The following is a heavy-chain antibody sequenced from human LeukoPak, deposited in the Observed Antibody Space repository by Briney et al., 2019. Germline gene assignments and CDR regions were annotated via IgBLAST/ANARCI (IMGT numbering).Heavy chain of an antibody. J-gene: IGHJ4*02. V-gene: IGHV4-38-2*02. CDR2: IYHSGST. Sequence: AETLSLTCTVSGYSISSGYYSGWIRQPPGKGLEWIGSIYHSGSTYYNPSLKSRVTISVDTSKNQFSLKLSSVTAADTAVYYCASLWTDFWSGYYPVSFDYWGQGTLVTVSS. CDR3: ASLWTDFWSGYYPVSFDY. CDR1: GYSISSGYY. D-gene: IGHD3-3*01.